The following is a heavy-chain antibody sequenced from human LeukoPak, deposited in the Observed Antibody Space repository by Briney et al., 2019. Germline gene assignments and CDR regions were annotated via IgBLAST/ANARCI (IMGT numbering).Heavy chain of an antibody. V-gene: IGHV3-48*03. CDR2: ISGSGTSI. D-gene: IGHD3-10*02. J-gene: IGHJ6*04. CDR1: GFTFSSSE. Sequence: GGSLRLSCAASGFTFSSSEMNWVRQAPGKGLEWVSYISGSGTSIYYADSVKGRFTISRDNAKNSLYLQMNSLTAEDTAVYYCAELGITMIGGVWGKGTTVTISS. CDR3: AELGITMIGGV.